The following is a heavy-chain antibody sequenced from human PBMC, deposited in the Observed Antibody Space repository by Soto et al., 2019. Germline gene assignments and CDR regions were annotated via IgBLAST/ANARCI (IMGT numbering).Heavy chain of an antibody. J-gene: IGHJ3*01. CDR3: ARDNCSSGTCYFNAFDF. Sequence: VASVKVSCKASGYTFTRYGIHWLRQAPGQRLEWMGWINAGSGDTKYSQKFQGRVTMTRETSATTAYMELSSLRSEDTAVYFCARDNCSSGTCYFNAFDFWGQGTMVTVSS. D-gene: IGHD2-15*01. CDR1: GYTFTRYG. V-gene: IGHV1-3*01. CDR2: INAGSGDT.